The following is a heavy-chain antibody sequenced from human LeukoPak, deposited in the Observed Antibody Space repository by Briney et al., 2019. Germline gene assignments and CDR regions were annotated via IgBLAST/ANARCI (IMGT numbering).Heavy chain of an antibody. CDR1: GGSISSYY. CDR2: TKSRTDGGTT. J-gene: IGHJ4*02. D-gene: IGHD3-22*01. Sequence: ETLSLTCTASGGSISSYYWSWVRQAPGKGLEWVGRTKSRTDGGTTDYAAPVKGRFTISRDDSKNTLYLQMNSLRAEDTAVYYCAKDLGLYYSDSNGYYDYWGQGTLVTVSS. CDR3: AKDLGLYYSDSNGYYDY. V-gene: IGHV3-15*01.